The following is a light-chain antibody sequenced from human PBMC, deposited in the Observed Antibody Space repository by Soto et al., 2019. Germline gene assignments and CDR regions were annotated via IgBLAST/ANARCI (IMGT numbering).Light chain of an antibody. CDR2: AAS. J-gene: IGKJ4*01. CDR3: QQYGSSPLT. V-gene: IGKV3-20*01. CDR1: QSVSSSY. Sequence: EIVVTQAPGTLSLSPGERATLSCRASQSVSSSYLAWYQQKPGQAPRLLSYAASSRATGIPDRFSGSGSGTDFTLTISRLEPEDFAVYYCQQYGSSPLTFGGGTKVEIK.